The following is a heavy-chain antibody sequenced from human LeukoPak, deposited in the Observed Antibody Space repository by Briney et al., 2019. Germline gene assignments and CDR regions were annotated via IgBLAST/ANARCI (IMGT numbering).Heavy chain of an antibody. CDR2: IKQDGSEK. J-gene: IGHJ3*02. CDR3: ARQGQVDSSGHYCLDI. Sequence: GGSLRLSCVASGFTASSYWMNWVRQAPGKGLEWVANIKQDGSEKYYVDSVNGRLTISRDNAKNSLYLQMNSLRAEDTAVYYCARQGQVDSSGHYCLDIWGQGTLVTVSS. CDR1: GFTASSYW. D-gene: IGHD3-22*01. V-gene: IGHV3-7*01.